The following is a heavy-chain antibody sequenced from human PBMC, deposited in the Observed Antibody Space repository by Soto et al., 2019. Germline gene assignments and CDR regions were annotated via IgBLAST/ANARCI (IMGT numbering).Heavy chain of an antibody. CDR2: IYYSGST. CDR1: GGSISSGGYY. D-gene: IGHD6-13*01. CDR3: ARVPDSSSWYGNYYYGMDV. Sequence: SETLSLTCTVSGGSISSGGYYWSWIRQHPGKGLEWIGYIYYSGSTYYNPPLKSRVTISVDTSKNQFSLKLSSVTAADTAVYYCARVPDSSSWYGNYYYGMDVWGQGTTVTVSS. V-gene: IGHV4-31*03. J-gene: IGHJ6*02.